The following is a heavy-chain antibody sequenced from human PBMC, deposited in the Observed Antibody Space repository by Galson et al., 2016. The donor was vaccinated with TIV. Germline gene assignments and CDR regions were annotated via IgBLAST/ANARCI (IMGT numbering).Heavy chain of an antibody. D-gene: IGHD2-21*01. Sequence: SLRLSCAASGFKFGDYVLCWVRVASGVGLGWVSVVGGGRCLLCGVLWGGCLTISRDDHQSMLDIQMHSLRAEDTAVYYCAKDAISYNSVYDAFDIWGRGTMVTVSS. CDR2: VGGGRCL. CDR1: GFKFGDYV. J-gene: IGHJ3*02. CDR3: AKDAISYNSVYDAFDI. V-gene: IGHV3-23*01.